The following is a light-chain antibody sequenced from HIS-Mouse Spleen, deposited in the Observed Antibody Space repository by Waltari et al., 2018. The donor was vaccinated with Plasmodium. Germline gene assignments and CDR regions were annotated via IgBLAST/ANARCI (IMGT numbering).Light chain of an antibody. Sequence: QSALTQPPSASGSPGQSVTISCTGPSSAGGGYNSVSWYHQHPGKAPKLMIYEVSKRPSGVPDRFSGSKSGNTASLTVSGLQAEDEADYYCSSYAGSNNLVFGGGTKLTVL. V-gene: IGLV2-8*01. CDR3: SSYAGSNNLV. CDR1: SSAGGGYNS. CDR2: EVS. J-gene: IGLJ2*01.